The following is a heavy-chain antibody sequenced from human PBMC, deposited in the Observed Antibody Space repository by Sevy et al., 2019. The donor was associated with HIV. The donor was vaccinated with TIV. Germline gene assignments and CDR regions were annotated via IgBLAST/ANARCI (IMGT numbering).Heavy chain of an antibody. J-gene: IGHJ3*02. V-gene: IGHV3-48*02. Sequence: GGSLRLSCAASGFTFSSYSMNWVRQAPGKGLEWVSYISSSSSTIYYADSVKGRFTISRDNAKNSLYLQMNSLRDEDTAVYYCAGDPLRGVRGVYGAFDIWGQGTMVTVSS. CDR3: AGDPLRGVRGVYGAFDI. CDR2: ISSSSSTI. CDR1: GFTFSSYS. D-gene: IGHD3-10*01.